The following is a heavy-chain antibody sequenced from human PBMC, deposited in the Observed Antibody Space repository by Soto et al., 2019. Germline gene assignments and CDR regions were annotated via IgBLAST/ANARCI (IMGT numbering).Heavy chain of an antibody. CDR3: AKLLDIVVVPAATSPAAYYYYGMDV. Sequence: GGSLRLSCAASGFTFSSYAMSWVRQAPGKGLEWVSAISGSGGSTYYADSVKGRFTISRDNSKNTLYLQMNSLRAEDTAVYYCAKLLDIVVVPAATSPAAYYYYGMDVWGQGITVTVSS. J-gene: IGHJ6*02. CDR2: ISGSGGST. V-gene: IGHV3-23*01. D-gene: IGHD2-2*01. CDR1: GFTFSSYA.